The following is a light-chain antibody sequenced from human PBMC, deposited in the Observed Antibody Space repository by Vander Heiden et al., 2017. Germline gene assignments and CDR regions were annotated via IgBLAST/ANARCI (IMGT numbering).Light chain of an antibody. Sequence: DIQITQSPYTLSASVGDRVPITCGASQGVQSRLAWYQQKPGKVPKLLIYKASSLESGVPSRFSGSGSGTEFTLTISSLQPDDFATYYCQQYHSYSTFGQGTKLEIK. CDR3: QQYHSYST. J-gene: IGKJ2*01. CDR1: QGVQSR. CDR2: KAS. V-gene: IGKV1-5*03.